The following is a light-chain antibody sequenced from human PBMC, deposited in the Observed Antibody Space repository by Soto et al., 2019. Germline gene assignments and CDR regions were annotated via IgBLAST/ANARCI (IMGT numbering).Light chain of an antibody. Sequence: EIVLTQSPATLPLSPGERATLSCRASQSVSTYLAWYQHKPGQAPRLLIYDASNRATVIPGRFSGSESGTDFTLTISSLAPEDFAVYYCQQGSNWPPYTFGQGTKVYIK. CDR3: QQGSNWPPYT. CDR1: QSVSTY. J-gene: IGKJ2*01. CDR2: DAS. V-gene: IGKV3-11*01.